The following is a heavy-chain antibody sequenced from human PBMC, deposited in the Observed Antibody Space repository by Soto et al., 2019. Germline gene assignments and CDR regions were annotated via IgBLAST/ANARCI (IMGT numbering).Heavy chain of an antibody. D-gene: IGHD1-26*01. J-gene: IGHJ6*03. Sequence: EVQLLESGGGLEQPGGSLRLSCAASGFTFSAFAMNWVRQAPGKGLEWVSAITGSGGSTYYVDSVKGRFIISRDNSKNTLHLQMNSLRAEDSAVYYCAKLSGYDYYYYIDVWGKGTTVTVSS. CDR2: ITGSGGST. V-gene: IGHV3-23*01. CDR1: GFTFSAFA. CDR3: AKLSGYDYYYYIDV.